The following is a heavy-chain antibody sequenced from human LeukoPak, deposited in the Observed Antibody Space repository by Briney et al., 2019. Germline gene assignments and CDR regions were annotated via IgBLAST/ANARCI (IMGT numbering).Heavy chain of an antibody. Sequence: GGSLRLTCAASGFTFSSYAMHWVRQAPGKGLEWVAGIGYDGSHESEAESAKGRFTISRDNSRNTVYLRMNSLRVDDTAVYYCARGSRELDYWGQGTLVIVSS. V-gene: IGHV3-30*04. D-gene: IGHD5-24*01. CDR3: ARGSRELDY. J-gene: IGHJ4*02. CDR2: IGYDGSHE. CDR1: GFTFSSYA.